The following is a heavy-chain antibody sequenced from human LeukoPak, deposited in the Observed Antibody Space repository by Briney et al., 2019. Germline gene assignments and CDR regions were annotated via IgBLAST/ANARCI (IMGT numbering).Heavy chain of an antibody. CDR1: GFTFSTYA. CDR2: ISDSGGST. V-gene: IGHV3-23*01. Sequence: GGSLRLSCAASGFTFSTYAMSWVRQVPGKGLEWFSAISDSGGSTYYADSVKGRFTISRDNSKNTLHLQMNSLRAEDTAIYYCAKGGGRFDYWGQGTLVTVSS. J-gene: IGHJ4*02. D-gene: IGHD2-15*01. CDR3: AKGGGRFDY.